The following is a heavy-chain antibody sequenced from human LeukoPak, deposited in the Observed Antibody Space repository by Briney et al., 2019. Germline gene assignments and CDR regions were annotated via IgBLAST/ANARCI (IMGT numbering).Heavy chain of an antibody. J-gene: IGHJ6*04. Sequence: GSSVKVSCKASGGTFSSYAISWVRQAPGQGLEWMGGIIPIFGTANYAQKFQGRVTITADKSTSTAYMELSSLRSEDTAVYYCARGLVDYGDSGGLCYYGMDVWGKGTTVTVSS. D-gene: IGHD4-17*01. CDR3: ARGLVDYGDSGGLCYYGMDV. CDR1: GGTFSSYA. CDR2: IIPIFGTA. V-gene: IGHV1-69*06.